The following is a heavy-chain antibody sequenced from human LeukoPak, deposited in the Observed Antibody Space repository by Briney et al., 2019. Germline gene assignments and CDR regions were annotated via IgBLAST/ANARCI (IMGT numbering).Heavy chain of an antibody. V-gene: IGHV3-30*04. D-gene: IGHD1-26*01. CDR1: GFTFSSYA. Sequence: GGSLRLSCAASGFTFSSYAMHWVRQAPGKGLEWVADISYDGSNKYYADSVKGRFTISRDNSKNTLYLQMNSLRAEDTAVYYCARGQVGGGYYFDYWGQGTLVTVSS. J-gene: IGHJ4*02. CDR3: ARGQVGGGYYFDY. CDR2: ISYDGSNK.